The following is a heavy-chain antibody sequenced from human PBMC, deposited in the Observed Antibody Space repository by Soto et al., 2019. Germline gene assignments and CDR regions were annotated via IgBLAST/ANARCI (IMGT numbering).Heavy chain of an antibody. D-gene: IGHD2-2*01. CDR1: GGTFSSYA. CDR2: VIPIFGTA. Sequence: SVKVSCKASGGTFSSYAISWVRQAPGQGLEWMGGVIPIFGTANYAQKFQGRVTITADKSTSTAYMELSRLRSEDTAVYYCAGYASDIVVVPAANIAARPYGMDVWGQGSTVTVSS. J-gene: IGHJ6*02. CDR3: AGYASDIVVVPAANIAARPYGMDV. V-gene: IGHV1-69*06.